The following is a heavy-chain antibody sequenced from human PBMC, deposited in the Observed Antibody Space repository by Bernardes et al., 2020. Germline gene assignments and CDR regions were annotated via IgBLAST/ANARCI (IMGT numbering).Heavy chain of an antibody. D-gene: IGHD3-22*01. CDR3: ARGNYYDSSGYQGGNWFDP. CDR1: GYTFTDYY. Sequence: ASLKDTCKASGYTFTDYYMHWVRQAPGQGLEWMGWINPNSGGTNYAQKFQGWVTMTRDTSISTAYMELSRLRSDDTAVYYCARGNYYDSSGYQGGNWFDPWGQGTLVTVSS. CDR2: INPNSGGT. J-gene: IGHJ5*02. V-gene: IGHV1-2*04.